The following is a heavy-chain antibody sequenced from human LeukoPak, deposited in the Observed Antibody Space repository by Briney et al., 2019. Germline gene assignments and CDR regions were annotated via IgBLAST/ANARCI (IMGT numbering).Heavy chain of an antibody. D-gene: IGHD3-22*01. V-gene: IGHV1-69*06. J-gene: IGHJ3*02. CDR1: GGTFSSYA. Sequence: SVKVSCKASGGTFSSYAISWVRQAPGQGLEWMGRIIPIFGTANYAQKFQGRVTITADKSTSTAYMELSSLRSEDTAVYYCARERYYYDSSGYSGDIWGQGTMVTVSS. CDR2: IIPIFGTA. CDR3: ARERYYYDSSGYSGDI.